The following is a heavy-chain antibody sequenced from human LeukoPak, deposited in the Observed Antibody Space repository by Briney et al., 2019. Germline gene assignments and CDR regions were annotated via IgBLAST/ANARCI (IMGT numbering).Heavy chain of an antibody. CDR3: ARAGGSTVSHSDY. D-gene: IGHD4-17*01. V-gene: IGHV3-21*01. CDR1: GFTFSSYS. CDR2: ISGSTSYI. Sequence: GGSLRLSCAASGFTFSSYSMNWIRQAPGKGLEWVSSISGSTSYIYYADSVKGRFTIPKDNAKNSLYLQMNSLRAEDTAVYYCARAGGSTVSHSDYWGQGTLVTVSS. J-gene: IGHJ4*02.